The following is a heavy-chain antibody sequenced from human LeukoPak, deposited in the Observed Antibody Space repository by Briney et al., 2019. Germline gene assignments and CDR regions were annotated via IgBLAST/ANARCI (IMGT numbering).Heavy chain of an antibody. D-gene: IGHD4-17*01. V-gene: IGHV4-34*01. J-gene: IGHJ4*02. Sequence: SETLSLTCAVYGGSFTDYYWTWIRQPPGKGLEWIGEIYHSGSTNYNPSLKSRVTISVDTSKNQLSLKLYSVTAADTAVYYCARGGDYGDYVFHYWGQGTLVTVSS. CDR1: GGSFTDYY. CDR3: ARGGDYGDYVFHY. CDR2: IYHSGST.